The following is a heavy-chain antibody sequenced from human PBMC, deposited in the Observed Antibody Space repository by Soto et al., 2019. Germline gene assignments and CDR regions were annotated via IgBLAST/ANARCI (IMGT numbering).Heavy chain of an antibody. J-gene: IGHJ5*02. CDR1: GYTFTGYY. CDR3: AREVDTTTLGYCSGGSCYRQRLPWFDP. D-gene: IGHD2-15*01. Sequence: ASVKVSCKASGYTFTGYYMHWVRQAPGQGLEWMGWINPNSGGTNYAQKFQGWVTMTRDTSISTAYMELSRLRSDDTAVYYCAREVDTTTLGYCSGGSCYRQRLPWFDPWGQGTLVTVSS. CDR2: INPNSGGT. V-gene: IGHV1-2*04.